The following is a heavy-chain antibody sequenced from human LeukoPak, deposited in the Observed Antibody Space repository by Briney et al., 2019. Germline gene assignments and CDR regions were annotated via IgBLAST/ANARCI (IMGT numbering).Heavy chain of an antibody. J-gene: IGHJ4*02. CDR3: ARDHDDVWGSYRPPPDY. D-gene: IGHD3-16*02. V-gene: IGHV1-18*01. CDR2: ISAYNGNT. Sequence: ASVKVSCKASGYTFTSYGISWVRLAPGQGLEWMGWISAYNGNTNYAQKLQGRVTMTTDTSTSTAYMELRSLRSDDTAVYYCARDHDDVWGSYRPPPDYWGQGTLVTVSS. CDR1: GYTFTSYG.